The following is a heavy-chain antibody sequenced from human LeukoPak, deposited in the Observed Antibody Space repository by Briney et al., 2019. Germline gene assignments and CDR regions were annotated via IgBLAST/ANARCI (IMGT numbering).Heavy chain of an antibody. V-gene: IGHV3-30-3*01. CDR3: ARGGAYSSGWYFDY. J-gene: IGHJ4*02. CDR1: GFTFSSYA. D-gene: IGHD6-19*01. CDR2: ISYDGSNK. Sequence: GGSLRLSCAASGFTFSSYAMHWVHQAPGKGLEWVAVISYDGSNKYYADSVKGRFTISRDNSKNTLYLQMNSLRAEDTAVYYCARGGAYSSGWYFDYWGQGTLVTVSS.